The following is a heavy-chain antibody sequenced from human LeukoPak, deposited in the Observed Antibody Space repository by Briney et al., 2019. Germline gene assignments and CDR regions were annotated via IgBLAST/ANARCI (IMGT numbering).Heavy chain of an antibody. CDR1: RFTFSSYW. D-gene: IGHD4-17*01. CDR3: ARSLGLRRPLAYGMDV. Sequence: PGGSLRLSCAASRFTFSSYWMSWVRQAPGKGLEWVANIKQDGSEKYYVDSVKGRFTISRDNAKNSLYLQMNSLRAEDTAVYYCARSLGLRRPLAYGMDVWGQGTTVTVSS. J-gene: IGHJ6*02. V-gene: IGHV3-7*01. CDR2: IKQDGSEK.